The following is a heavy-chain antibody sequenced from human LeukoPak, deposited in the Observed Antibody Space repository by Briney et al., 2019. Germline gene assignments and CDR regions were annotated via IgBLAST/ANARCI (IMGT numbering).Heavy chain of an antibody. J-gene: IGHJ4*02. CDR1: GGSISGYY. CDR2: LSDSGTNT. CDR3: AKSGSYFINNFDY. V-gene: IGHV3-23*01. D-gene: IGHD1-26*01. Sequence: ETLSLTCTVSGGSISGYYWSWVRQAPGKGLEWVSTLSDSGTNTYYADSVKGRFTISRDNSKNTLYLQMNSLRAEDTAVYYCAKSGSYFINNFDYWGQGTLVTVSS.